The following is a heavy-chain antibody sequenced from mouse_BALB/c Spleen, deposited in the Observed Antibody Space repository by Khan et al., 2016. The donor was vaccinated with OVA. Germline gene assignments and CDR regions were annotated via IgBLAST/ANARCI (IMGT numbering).Heavy chain of an antibody. D-gene: IGHD1-1*01. Sequence: QVQLQQPGAELAKPGASVKMSCKASGYTFINYWILWVKQRPGQGLEWIGYINPSTGYTEYNQNFKDKATLTADKSSSTAYMQLSSLTSEDSAVYYCARRGLRWDFDYWGQGTTLTVSP. CDR3: ARRGLRWDFDY. CDR2: INPSTGYT. J-gene: IGHJ2*01. CDR1: GYTFINYW. V-gene: IGHV1-7*01.